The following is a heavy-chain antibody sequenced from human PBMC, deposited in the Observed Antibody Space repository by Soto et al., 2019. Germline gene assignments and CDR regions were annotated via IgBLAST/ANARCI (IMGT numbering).Heavy chain of an antibody. Sequence: ESLTISCTCSGDSFTRYWISWVRQMPGKGLEWMGRIDPSDSYTNYSPSFQGHVTISADKSISTAYLQWSSLKASDTAMYYCARHEGELLPNDAFDIWGQGTMVTVSS. V-gene: IGHV5-10-1*01. CDR2: IDPSDSYT. CDR1: GDSFTRYW. D-gene: IGHD1-26*01. J-gene: IGHJ3*02. CDR3: ARHEGELLPNDAFDI.